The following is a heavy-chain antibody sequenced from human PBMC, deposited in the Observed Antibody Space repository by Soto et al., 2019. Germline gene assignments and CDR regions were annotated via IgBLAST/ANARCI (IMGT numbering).Heavy chain of an antibody. V-gene: IGHV4-39*01. D-gene: IGHD6-6*01. CDR2: SYYSGST. J-gene: IGHJ5*02. CDR1: GGSISSSSYY. Sequence: QLQLQESGPGLVKPSETLSLTCTVSGGSISSSSYYWGWIRQPPGKGLEWIGSSYYSGSTYYNPSLKSRVTISVDTSKNQFSLKLSSVTAADTAVYYCARHEDAAARLGWFDPWGQGTLVTVSS. CDR3: ARHEDAAARLGWFDP.